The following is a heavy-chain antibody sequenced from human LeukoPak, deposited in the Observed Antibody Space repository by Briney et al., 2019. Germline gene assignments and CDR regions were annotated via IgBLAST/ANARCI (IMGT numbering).Heavy chain of an antibody. CDR2: VSSTGGTT. CDR1: GFTFTTYW. Sequence: GGSLRLSCAASGFTFTTYWMSWVRQVPGKGLEWVSAVSSTGGTTYYADSVKGRFTISRDNSKNTLFLQINSLRAEDTAVYYCAKNGDRGAFCSGGTCYPYYYYYMDVWGKGTTVTISS. J-gene: IGHJ6*03. V-gene: IGHV3-23*01. D-gene: IGHD2-15*01. CDR3: AKNGDRGAFCSGGTCYPYYYYYMDV.